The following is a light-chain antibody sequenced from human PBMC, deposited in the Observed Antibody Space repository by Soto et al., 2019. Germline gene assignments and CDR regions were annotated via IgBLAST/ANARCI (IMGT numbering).Light chain of an antibody. Sequence: EIGMTQSPATLSVSPGERVTLSCWASQSVSSSLAWYQQRRGQAPSLLIYGASSRATGIPARFSGSGSGTEFTLTISSLQSEDFAVYYCLQYKKWPPWTFGQGTKVDIK. CDR1: QSVSSS. CDR2: GAS. CDR3: LQYKKWPPWT. J-gene: IGKJ1*01. V-gene: IGKV3-15*01.